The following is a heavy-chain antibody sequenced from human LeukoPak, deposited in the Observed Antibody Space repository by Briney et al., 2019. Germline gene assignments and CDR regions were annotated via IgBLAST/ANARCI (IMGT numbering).Heavy chain of an antibody. Sequence: SETLSLTCTVSGDSLSSGSDYWNWLRQPAGTGLEWLGRVYSSGSTNYNPSLRSRVTISVDTSKNQFSLKLSSVTAADTAVYCCARDYQGGYGDKTVDYWGQGTLVTVSS. J-gene: IGHJ4*02. CDR2: VYSSGST. D-gene: IGHD5-18*01. V-gene: IGHV4-61*02. CDR1: GDSLSSGSDY. CDR3: ARDYQGGYGDKTVDY.